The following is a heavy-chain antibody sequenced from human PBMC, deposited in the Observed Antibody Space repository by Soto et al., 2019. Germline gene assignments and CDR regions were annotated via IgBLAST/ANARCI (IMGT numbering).Heavy chain of an antibody. V-gene: IGHV4-34*01. J-gene: IGHJ6*02. D-gene: IGHD3-10*01. Sequence: SETLSLTCTVSGGSFSGYYWSWIRQPPGKGLEWIGEINHSGSTNYNPSLKSRVTISVDTSKNQFSLKLSSVTAADTAVYYCARVGDYYGSGSYYNDVGDYYYYGMDVWGQGTTVTVSS. CDR2: INHSGST. CDR1: GGSFSGYY. CDR3: ARVGDYYGSGSYYNDVGDYYYYGMDV.